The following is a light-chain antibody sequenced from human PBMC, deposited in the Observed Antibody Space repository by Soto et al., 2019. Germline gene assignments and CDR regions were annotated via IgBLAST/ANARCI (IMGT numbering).Light chain of an antibody. V-gene: IGLV3-21*02. CDR3: QVWDTTSDHWI. CDR1: NIGSRS. Sequence: SYELTQPPSVSVAPRQTATITCGGNNIGSRSVHWYQQKSGQAPVLVVFDDSVRPSGIPERISGYNSGNTATLTISGVEAGDEADYYCQVWDTTSDHWIFGGGTKGTVL. J-gene: IGLJ2*01. CDR2: DDS.